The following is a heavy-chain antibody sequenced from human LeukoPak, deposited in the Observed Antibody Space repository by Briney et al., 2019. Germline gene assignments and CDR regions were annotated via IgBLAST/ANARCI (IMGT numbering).Heavy chain of an antibody. CDR1: GGSFSGYY. V-gene: IGHV4-34*01. CDR2: INHSGST. D-gene: IGHD6-19*01. Sequence: SETLSLTCAVYGGSFSGYYWSWIRQPPGKGLEWIGEINHSGSTNYNPSLKSRVTISVDTSKNQFSLKLSSVTAADTAVYYCARVRRNSYSSGWYYSDYWGQGTLVTVSS. J-gene: IGHJ4*02. CDR3: ARVRRNSYSSGWYYSDY.